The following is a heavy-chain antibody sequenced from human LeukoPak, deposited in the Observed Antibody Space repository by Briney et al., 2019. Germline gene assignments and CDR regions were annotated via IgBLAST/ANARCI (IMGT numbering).Heavy chain of an antibody. Sequence: PGGSLRLSCAASGFTFGTSWMHWVRQAPGKGLVWVSRINSDGSIITYADSVKGRFTISRDNAKNTPYLQTNSLRAEDTAVYYCARALGSPLDYWGQGTLVTVSS. D-gene: IGHD1-26*01. CDR3: ARALGSPLDY. CDR2: INSDGSII. J-gene: IGHJ4*02. V-gene: IGHV3-74*01. CDR1: GFTFGTSW.